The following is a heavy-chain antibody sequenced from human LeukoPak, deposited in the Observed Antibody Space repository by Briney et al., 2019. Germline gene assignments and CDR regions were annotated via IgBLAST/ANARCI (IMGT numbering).Heavy chain of an antibody. CDR2: INHSGST. Sequence: SETLSLTCAVYGGSFSGYYWSWIRQPPGKGLEWIGEINHSGSTNYNPSLKSRVTISVDTSKNQFSLKLSSVTAADTAVYYCARRLRYFDWTPTDAFDIWGQGTMVTVSS. CDR3: ARRLRYFDWTPTDAFDI. CDR1: GGSFSGYY. V-gene: IGHV4-34*01. D-gene: IGHD3-9*01. J-gene: IGHJ3*02.